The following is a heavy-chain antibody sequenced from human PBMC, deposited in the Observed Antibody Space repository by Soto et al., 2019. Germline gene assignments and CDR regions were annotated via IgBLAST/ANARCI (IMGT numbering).Heavy chain of an antibody. Sequence: ASVKVSCKASGFTFTSSAVQWVRQARGQRLEWIGWINAGNGNTKYSQKFQGRVTITRDTSASTAYMELSSLRSEDTAVYYCARGPGGPDGPGDYWGQGTLVTVSS. V-gene: IGHV1-3*01. CDR2: INAGNGNT. D-gene: IGHD2-15*01. J-gene: IGHJ4*02. CDR1: GFTFTSSA. CDR3: ARGPGGPDGPGDY.